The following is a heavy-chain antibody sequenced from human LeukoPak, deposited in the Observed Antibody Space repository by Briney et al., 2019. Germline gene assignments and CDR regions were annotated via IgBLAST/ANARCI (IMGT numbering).Heavy chain of an antibody. Sequence: GGSLRLSCAASGFTFSSYTMNWVRQAPGKGLEWVAVISYDGSNKYYADSVKGRFTISRDNSKNTLYLQMNSLRAEDTAVYYCAKNHVVVSDAFDIWGQGTMVTVSS. CDR1: GFTFSSYT. V-gene: IGHV3-30*18. CDR3: AKNHVVVSDAFDI. CDR2: ISYDGSNK. J-gene: IGHJ3*02. D-gene: IGHD3-22*01.